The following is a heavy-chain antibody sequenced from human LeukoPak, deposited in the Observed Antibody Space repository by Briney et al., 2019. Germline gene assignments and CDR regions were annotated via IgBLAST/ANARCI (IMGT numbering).Heavy chain of an antibody. Sequence: GGSLRLPCAASGFTFSSYGIHWVRQAPGKGLEWVAVIWYDGSNKYYADSVKGRFTISRDNSKNTLYLQMNSLRAEDTAVYYCARDSSGSYECYFDYWGQGTLVTVSS. CDR1: GFTFSSYG. D-gene: IGHD1-26*01. CDR2: IWYDGSNK. V-gene: IGHV3-33*01. J-gene: IGHJ4*02. CDR3: ARDSSGSYECYFDY.